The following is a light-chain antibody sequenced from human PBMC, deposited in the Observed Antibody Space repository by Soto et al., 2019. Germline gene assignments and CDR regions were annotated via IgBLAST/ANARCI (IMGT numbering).Light chain of an antibody. V-gene: IGLV2-14*01. CDR3: SSYTTTNTYV. Sequence: QSALTQPASVSGSPGQSITISCTGTSSDVGGYNLVSWYQQLPGKAPKFLIYNVSNRPSGVSNRFSGSKSGNTASLTISGLQAEDEAEYYCSSYTTTNTYVFGTGTKLTVL. CDR1: SSDVGGYNL. CDR2: NVS. J-gene: IGLJ1*01.